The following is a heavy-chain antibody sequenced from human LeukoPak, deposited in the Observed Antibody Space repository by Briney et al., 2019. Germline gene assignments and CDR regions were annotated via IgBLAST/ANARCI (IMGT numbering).Heavy chain of an antibody. D-gene: IGHD6-13*01. CDR2: INPNSGDT. V-gene: IGHV1-2*02. CDR1: GYTFTGYY. J-gene: IGHJ4*02. CDR3: ARGFSSWYLSPYYLEY. Sequence: ASVKVSCKASGYTFTGYYMHWVRQVPGQALEWMGWINPNSGDTNYAQKFQGRVTMTRDTSITTAYMELSRLRSDDTAVYYCARGFSSWYLSPYYLEYCGQGTPVTVSS.